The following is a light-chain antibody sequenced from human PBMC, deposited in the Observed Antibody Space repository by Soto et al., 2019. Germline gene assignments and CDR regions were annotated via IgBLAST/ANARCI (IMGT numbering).Light chain of an antibody. V-gene: IGKV1-12*01. CDR2: AAS. J-gene: IGKJ5*01. CDR3: QQANIFPIT. Sequence: DIQLTQSPSSVSASVGDRVTITCRASQGLSSWLAWYQQKPGKAPKLLIYAASTLQSGVPSRFSGSGSGTDFTLPISSLPPEDFATYYCQQANIFPITFGQGTRLEIK. CDR1: QGLSSW.